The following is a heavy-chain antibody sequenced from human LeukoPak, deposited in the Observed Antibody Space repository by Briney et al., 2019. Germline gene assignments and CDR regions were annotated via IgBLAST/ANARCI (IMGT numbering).Heavy chain of an antibody. J-gene: IGHJ4*02. CDR1: GFTFRSYA. CDR2: ISSSGGTT. D-gene: IGHD6-19*01. V-gene: IGHV3-23*01. Sequence: GGSLRLSCAASGFTFRSYAMNWVRQAPGKGLEWVSGISSSGGTTYYADSVRGRFTISRDNSKNTLYLQMKSLRAEDTAVYYCAHPSSGWTSFDYWAQGTLVTVSS. CDR3: AHPSSGWTSFDY.